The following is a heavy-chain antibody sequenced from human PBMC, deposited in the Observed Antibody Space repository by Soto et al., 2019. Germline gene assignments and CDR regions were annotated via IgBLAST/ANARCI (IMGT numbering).Heavy chain of an antibody. CDR3: ASYFDDYDFWSGYPKIYYYYGMDV. Sequence: ASVKVSCKASGYTFTSYGISWVRQAPGQGLEWMGWISAYNGNTNFAQKLQGRVTMTTDTSTSTAYMELRSLRSDDTAVYYFASYFDDYDFWSGYPKIYYYYGMDVWGQGTTVTVSS. CDR2: ISAYNGNT. V-gene: IGHV1-18*01. J-gene: IGHJ6*02. CDR1: GYTFTSYG. D-gene: IGHD3-3*01.